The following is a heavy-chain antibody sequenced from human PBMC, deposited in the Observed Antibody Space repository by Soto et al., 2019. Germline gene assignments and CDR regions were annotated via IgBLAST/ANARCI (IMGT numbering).Heavy chain of an antibody. D-gene: IGHD4-17*01. CDR2: IYYSVST. CDR1: GGSVSSGSYY. V-gene: IGHV4-61*01. J-gene: IGHJ4*02. Sequence: QVQLQESGPGLVKPSETLSLTCTVSGGSVSSGSYYWSWIRQPPGKGLEWIGYIYYSVSTNYNPSLKSRVTISVDTSKNQFSLKLSSVTAADTAVYYCANYPTTVTSDYWGQGTLVTVSS. CDR3: ANYPTTVTSDY.